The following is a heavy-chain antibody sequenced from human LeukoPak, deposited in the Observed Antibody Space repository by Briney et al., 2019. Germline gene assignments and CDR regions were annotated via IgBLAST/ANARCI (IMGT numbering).Heavy chain of an antibody. CDR1: GYTFTSYG. V-gene: IGHV1-18*01. CDR3: ATNYYDSSGYYSVDY. CDR2: ISAYNGNT. J-gene: IGHJ4*02. Sequence: ASVKVSCKASGYTFTSYGISWVRQAPGQGLEWMGWISAYNGNTNYAQKLQGRVTMTTDTSTSTAYMELRSLRSGDTAVYYCATNYYDSSGYYSVDYWGQGTLVTVSS. D-gene: IGHD3-22*01.